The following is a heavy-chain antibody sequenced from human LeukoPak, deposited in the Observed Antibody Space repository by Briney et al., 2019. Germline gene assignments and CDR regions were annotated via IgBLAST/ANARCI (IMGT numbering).Heavy chain of an antibody. D-gene: IGHD6-19*01. J-gene: IGHJ4*02. V-gene: IGHV1-69-2*01. Sequence: ASVKVSCKASGHTFTDYYMHWVQQAPGKGLEWMGRVDPEDGETIYAEKFQGRVTITADTSTDTAYMELSSLRSEDTAVYYCATGSDSSGSYDHYWGQGTLVTLSS. CDR2: VDPEDGET. CDR1: GHTFTDYY. CDR3: ATGSDSSGSYDHY.